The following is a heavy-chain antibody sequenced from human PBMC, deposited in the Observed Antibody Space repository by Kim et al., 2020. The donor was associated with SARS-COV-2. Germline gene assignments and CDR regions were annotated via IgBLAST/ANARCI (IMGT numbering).Heavy chain of an antibody. D-gene: IGHD2-15*01. Sequence: GESLKISCKGSGYSFTSYWIGWVRQMPGKGLEWMGIIYPGDSDTRYSPSFQGQVTISADKSISTAYLQWSSLKASDTAMYYCARGRGYCSGGSCEFDYWGQGTLVTVSS. CDR2: IYPGDSDT. CDR1: GYSFTSYW. J-gene: IGHJ4*02. CDR3: ARGRGYCSGGSCEFDY. V-gene: IGHV5-51*01.